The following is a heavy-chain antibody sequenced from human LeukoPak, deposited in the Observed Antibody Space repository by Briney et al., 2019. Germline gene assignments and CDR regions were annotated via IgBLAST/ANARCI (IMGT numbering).Heavy chain of an antibody. V-gene: IGHV1-18*01. CDR1: GYTFTSYG. D-gene: IGHD2-2*02. CDR2: ISAYNGNT. CDR3: ARDCSSTSCYTTIDY. Sequence: ASVKVSCKASGYTFTSYGISWVRQAPGQGLEWMGRISAYNGNTNYAQKLQGRVTMTTDTSTSTAYMELRSLRSDDTAVYYCARDCSSTSCYTTIDYWGQGTLATVSS. J-gene: IGHJ4*02.